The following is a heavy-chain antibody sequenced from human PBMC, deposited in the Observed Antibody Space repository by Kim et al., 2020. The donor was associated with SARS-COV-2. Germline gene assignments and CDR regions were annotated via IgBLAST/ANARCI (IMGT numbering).Heavy chain of an antibody. Sequence: ASVKVSCKASGYTFTSYAMNWVRQAPGQGLEWMGWINTNTGNPTYAQGFTGRFVFSLDTSVSTAYLQISSLKAEDTAVYYCARDLMVRGVIIPNPTGPNWFDPWGQGTLVTVSS. D-gene: IGHD3-10*01. CDR1: GYTFTSYA. J-gene: IGHJ5*02. V-gene: IGHV7-4-1*02. CDR3: ARDLMVRGVIIPNPTGPNWFDP. CDR2: INTNTGNP.